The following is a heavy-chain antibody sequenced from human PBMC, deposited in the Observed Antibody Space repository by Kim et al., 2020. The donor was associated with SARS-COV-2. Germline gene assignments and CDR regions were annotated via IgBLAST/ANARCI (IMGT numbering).Heavy chain of an antibody. Sequence: SETLSLTCTVSGGSISSSSYYWGWIRQPPGKGLEWIGSIYYSGSTYYNPSLKSRVTISVDTSKNQFSLKLSSVTAADTAVYYCARHGGYCSGGSCYSTAYYYYYMDVWGKGTTVTVSS. CDR3: ARHGGYCSGGSCYSTAYYYYYMDV. J-gene: IGHJ6*03. V-gene: IGHV4-39*01. CDR1: GGSISSSSYY. D-gene: IGHD2-15*01. CDR2: IYYSGST.